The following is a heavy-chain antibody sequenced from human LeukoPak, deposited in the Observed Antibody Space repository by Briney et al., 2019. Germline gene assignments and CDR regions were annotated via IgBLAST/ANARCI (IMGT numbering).Heavy chain of an antibody. CDR2: ISAYNGNT. V-gene: IGHV1-18*01. CDR3: ARDLGDIAVAGPLDY. D-gene: IGHD6-19*01. CDR1: GYTFTSYG. J-gene: IGHJ4*02. Sequence: ASVKVSCKASGYTFTSYGISWVRQAPGQGLEWMGWISAYNGNTNYAQKLQGRVTMTTDTSTSTAYMELRSLRSDDTAVYYCARDLGDIAVAGPLDYWGQGTLVTVSS.